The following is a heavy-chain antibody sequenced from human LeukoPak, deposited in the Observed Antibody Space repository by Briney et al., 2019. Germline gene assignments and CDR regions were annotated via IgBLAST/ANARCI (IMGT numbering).Heavy chain of an antibody. Sequence: GSLRLSCAASKFSFTSYWMHWIRQPPGKGLEWIGYIYYSGSTNYNPSLKSRVTISVDTSKNQFSLKLSSVTAADTAVYYCARGDKMAGPFDYWGQGTLVTVSS. CDR3: ARGDKMAGPFDY. J-gene: IGHJ4*02. D-gene: IGHD6-19*01. V-gene: IGHV4-59*01. CDR2: IYYSGST. CDR1: KFSFTSYW.